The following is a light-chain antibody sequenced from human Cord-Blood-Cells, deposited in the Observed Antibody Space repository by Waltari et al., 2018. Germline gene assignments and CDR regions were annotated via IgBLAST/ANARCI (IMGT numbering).Light chain of an antibody. CDR3: CSYAGSRGVV. J-gene: IGLJ2*01. Sequence: SALTQPASVSGSPGQSITISCTGTSSDVGSYNLVTWYQQHPGKAPKLMIYEVSKRPSGVSNRFSGSKSGNTASLTISGLQAEDEADYYCCSYAGSRGVVFGGGTKLTVL. V-gene: IGLV2-23*02. CDR2: EVS. CDR1: SSDVGSYNL.